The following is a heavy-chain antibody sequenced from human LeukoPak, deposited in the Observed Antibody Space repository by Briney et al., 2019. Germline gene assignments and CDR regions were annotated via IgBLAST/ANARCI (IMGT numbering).Heavy chain of an antibody. J-gene: IGHJ4*02. CDR2: ISTSGST. CDR3: ARGRYGTRVFDY. CDR1: GASISSGSYY. V-gene: IGHV4-61*02. Sequence: SETLSLTCTVSGASISSGSYYWSWIRQPAGKGLEWIGRISTSGSTNYNPSLKSRVTISVDTSKNQFSLKLSSVTAADTAVYYCARGRYGTRVFDYWGQGTLVTVSS. D-gene: IGHD1-1*01.